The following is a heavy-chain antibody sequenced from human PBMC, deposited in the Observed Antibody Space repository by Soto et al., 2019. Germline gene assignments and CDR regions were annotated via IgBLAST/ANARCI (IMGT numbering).Heavy chain of an antibody. V-gene: IGHV1-46*03. CDR3: ATNDICSGGSCVYFQH. CDR1: GYTFTSYY. CDR2: INPSGGST. Sequence: QVQLVQSGAEVKKPGASVKVSCKASGYTFTSYYMHWVRQAPGQGLEWMGIINPSGGSTSYAQKFQGRVTMTRDTSTSTVYMELSSLRSEDTAVYYCATNDICSGGSCVYFQHWGQGTLVTVSS. J-gene: IGHJ1*01. D-gene: IGHD2-15*01.